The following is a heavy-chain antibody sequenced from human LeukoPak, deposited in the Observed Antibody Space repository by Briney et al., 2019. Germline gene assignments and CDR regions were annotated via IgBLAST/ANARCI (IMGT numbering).Heavy chain of an antibody. V-gene: IGHV4-39*01. D-gene: IGHD6-13*01. CDR3: ARHGGSSGWYHFDY. CDR2: IYYSGST. CDR1: GGSIGSSSFY. Sequence: SETLSLTCTVSGGSIGSSSFYWGWIRQPPGKGLEWIGSIYYSGSTYYNPSLKSRVTISVDTSKNQFSLNLNSVTAADTALYYCARHGGSSGWYHFDYWGQGTLVTVSS. J-gene: IGHJ4*02.